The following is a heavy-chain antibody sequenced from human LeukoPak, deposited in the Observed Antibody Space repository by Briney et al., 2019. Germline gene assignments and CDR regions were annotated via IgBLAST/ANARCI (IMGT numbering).Heavy chain of an antibody. D-gene: IGHD3-16*01. CDR1: GFTFSDSY. CDR3: ARESTSLEKFGYDF. J-gene: IGHJ4*02. V-gene: IGHV3-11*04. CDR2: ISNSGSSI. Sequence: GGSLRLSCAASGFTFSDSYMTWLRQAPGKGLEWVSYISNSGSSIYYADSVKGRFTTSRDNAKSSLYLQMNSLRAEDTAVYYCARESTSLEKFGYDFWGQGTLVTVSS.